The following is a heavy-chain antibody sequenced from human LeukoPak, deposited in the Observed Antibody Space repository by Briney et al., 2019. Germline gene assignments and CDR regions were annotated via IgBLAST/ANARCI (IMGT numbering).Heavy chain of an antibody. J-gene: IGHJ5*02. CDR3: ARDQNSRYYDILTGYYENNWFDP. Sequence: PGGSLRLSCAASGFTFSSYWMHWVRQAPGKGLVWVSRINSDGSSTSYADSVKGRFTISRDNAKNTLYLQMNSLRAEDTAVYYCARDQNSRYYDILTGYYENNWFDPWGQGTLVAVSS. D-gene: IGHD3-9*01. CDR2: INSDGSST. V-gene: IGHV3-74*01. CDR1: GFTFSSYW.